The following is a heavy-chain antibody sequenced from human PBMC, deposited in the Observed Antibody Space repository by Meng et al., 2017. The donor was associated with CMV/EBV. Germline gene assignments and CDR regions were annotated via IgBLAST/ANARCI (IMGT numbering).Heavy chain of an antibody. CDR1: GSSILKGTCY. J-gene: IGHJ4*02. V-gene: IGHV4-61*02. Sequence: RLQDPGEGLFTPSFTLPRVFPVSGSSILKGTCYRSCCQQPAEKGLGWLRRIYTSVSTNYNPSLKRRVTISVDTSKNQFSLKLSAVTAAGTIVYYCASVHGHGISWGQGTLVTVSS. CDR2: IYTSVST. CDR3: ASVHGHGIS. D-gene: IGHD1-1*01.